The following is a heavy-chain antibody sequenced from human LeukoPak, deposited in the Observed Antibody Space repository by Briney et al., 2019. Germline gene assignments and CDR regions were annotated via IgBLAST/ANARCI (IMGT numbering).Heavy chain of an antibody. Sequence: PGGSLRLSCAASGFTFSSYAMSWVRQTPGKGLEWVSAISGSGGSTYYADSVKGRFTISRDNSKNTLYLQMNSLRAEDTAVYYCAKFGLEYSSSWEPMGWYYYYMDVWGKGTTVTVSS. V-gene: IGHV3-23*01. J-gene: IGHJ6*03. CDR1: GFTFSSYA. CDR3: AKFGLEYSSSWEPMGWYYYYMDV. D-gene: IGHD6-13*01. CDR2: ISGSGGST.